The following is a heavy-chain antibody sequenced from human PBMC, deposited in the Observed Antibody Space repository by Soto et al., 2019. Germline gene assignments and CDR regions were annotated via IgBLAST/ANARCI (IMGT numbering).Heavy chain of an antibody. J-gene: IGHJ4*02. CDR1: GVSLSSAGNY. Sequence: PSETLSLTCTVSGVSLSSAGNYWTWIRQHPGKGLEWIGDIHNSGSAHYNPSLKSRLNISIDTSNNHLSLRLSSVTAADTAVYYCARDLVIRGIGAFDSWGQGTLVT. V-gene: IGHV4-31*03. CDR2: IHNSGSA. D-gene: IGHD3-10*01. CDR3: ARDLVIRGIGAFDS.